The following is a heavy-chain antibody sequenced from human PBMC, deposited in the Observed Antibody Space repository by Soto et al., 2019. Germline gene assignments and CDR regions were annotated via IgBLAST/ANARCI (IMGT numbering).Heavy chain of an antibody. CDR2: ISAYNGNT. V-gene: IGHV1-18*01. CDR3: ARDRQRYYDFWSGYYYADYYMDV. D-gene: IGHD3-3*01. CDR1: GYTFTSYG. J-gene: IGHJ6*03. Sequence: ASVKVSCKASGYTFTSYGIGWVRQAPGQGLEWMGWISAYNGNTNYAQKLQGRVTMTTDTSTSTAYMELRSLRSDDTAVYYCARDRQRYYDFWSGYYYADYYMDVWGKGTTVTVSS.